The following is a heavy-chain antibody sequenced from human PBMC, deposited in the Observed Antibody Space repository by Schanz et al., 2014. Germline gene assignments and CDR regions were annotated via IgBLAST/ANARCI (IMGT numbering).Heavy chain of an antibody. Sequence: EVQLVESGGGLVQPGGSLRLSCAASGFAFSTYCMHWVRQTPGKGLVWVSQINSDGTTTTYADSMKGRFTISRDNAEDALYLQMNRRRVEDTAVYYCAMGGYHLHHWGQGTLVTVSS. CDR1: GFAFSTYC. CDR2: INSDGTTT. D-gene: IGHD2-2*01. V-gene: IGHV3-74*01. J-gene: IGHJ4*02. CDR3: AMGGYHLHH.